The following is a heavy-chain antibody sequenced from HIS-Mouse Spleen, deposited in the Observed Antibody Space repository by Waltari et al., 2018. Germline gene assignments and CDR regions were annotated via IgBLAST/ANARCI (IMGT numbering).Heavy chain of an antibody. Sequence: QVQLVESGGGVVQPGRSLRLSCAASGFTFSSYGMHWVRQAPGKGMEWLAVISYDGSNTYYADSVKGRFTISRDNSKNTLYLQMNSLRAEDTAVYYCAKASSGWLDYWGQGTLVTVSS. J-gene: IGHJ4*02. D-gene: IGHD6-19*01. CDR1: GFTFSSYG. CDR3: AKASSGWLDY. V-gene: IGHV3-30*18. CDR2: ISYDGSNT.